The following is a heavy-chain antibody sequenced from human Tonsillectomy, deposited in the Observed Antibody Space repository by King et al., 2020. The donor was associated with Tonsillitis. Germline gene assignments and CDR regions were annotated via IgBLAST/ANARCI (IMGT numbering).Heavy chain of an antibody. D-gene: IGHD4-23*01. V-gene: IGHV6-1*01. CDR3: ARGVVRTPADYYYYYMDV. Sequence: QLQESGPGLVKPSQTLSVTCAISGDSVSSNSAAWDWIRQSPSRGLEWLGRTYYRSQWYNDYAVSLKGRITINPDTSKNQFSLHLNSVTPDDTAVYYCARGVVRTPADYYYYYMDVWGRGTTVTVSS. CDR2: TYYRSQWYN. CDR1: GDSVSSNSAA. J-gene: IGHJ6*03.